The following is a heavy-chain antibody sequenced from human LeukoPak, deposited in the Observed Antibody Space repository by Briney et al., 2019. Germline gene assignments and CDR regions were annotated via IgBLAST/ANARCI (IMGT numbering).Heavy chain of an antibody. CDR3: TRMTAGHDY. D-gene: IGHD2-21*02. V-gene: IGHV4-34*01. J-gene: IGHJ4*02. CDR1: GVSFDDYY. Sequence: PSETLSLTCAVSGVSFDDYYWSWVRQTPGKGLEWIGEINHSGYTNDSPSLKSRVTPSIDTSRKQFSPNLRSVTVADTGIYYCTRMTAGHDYWGQGTLVTVSS. CDR2: INHSGYT.